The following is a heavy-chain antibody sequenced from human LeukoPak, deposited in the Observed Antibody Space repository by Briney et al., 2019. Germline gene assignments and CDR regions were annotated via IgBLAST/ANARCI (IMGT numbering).Heavy chain of an antibody. J-gene: IGHJ5*02. CDR1: GYTFTGYY. V-gene: IGHV1-2*02. D-gene: IGHD6-13*01. CDR3: ARGWYSSSWYERNWFDP. CDR2: INPNSGGT. Sequence: ASVKVSCKASGYTFTGYYMHWVRQAPGQGLEWMGWINPNSGGTNYAQKFQGRVTMTRDTSISTAYMELSRLRSDDTAVYYCARGWYSSSWYERNWFDPRGQGTLVTVSS.